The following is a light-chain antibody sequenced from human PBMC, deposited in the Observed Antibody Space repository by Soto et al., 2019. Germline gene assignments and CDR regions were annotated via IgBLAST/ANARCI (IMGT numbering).Light chain of an antibody. CDR3: QQYGSSPIT. CDR1: QSVSSSY. CDR2: GAS. J-gene: IGKJ3*01. V-gene: IGKV3-20*01. Sequence: EIVLTQSPGTLSLSPGERATLSCRASQSVSSSYLAWYQQKPGQAPRLLIYGASSRATGIPDRFSGTGSGTDLTLTISRLEAEDLAVYYCQQYGSSPITFGPGTKVDIK.